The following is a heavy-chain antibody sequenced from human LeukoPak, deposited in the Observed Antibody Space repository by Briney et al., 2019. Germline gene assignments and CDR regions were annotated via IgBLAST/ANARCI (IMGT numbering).Heavy chain of an antibody. V-gene: IGHV6-1*01. D-gene: IGHD6-13*01. J-gene: IGHJ6*02. Sequence: SQTLSLTCAISGDSFSSNSAAWNWLRQSPSRGLEWLGRTYYRSKWYNDYAVSVKSRMTINPDTSKNQFSLQLNSVTPEDTAVYYCARDRGRQQLEYYYYYGMDVWGQGTTVTVSS. CDR3: ARDRGRQQLEYYYYYGMDV. CDR2: TYYRSKWYN. CDR1: GDSFSSNSAA.